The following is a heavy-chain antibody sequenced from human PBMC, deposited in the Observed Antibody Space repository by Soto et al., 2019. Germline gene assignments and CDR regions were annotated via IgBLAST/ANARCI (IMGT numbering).Heavy chain of an antibody. Sequence: QLQLQESGPGLVKPSETLSLTCTVSGGSISSSSYYWGWIRQPPGKGLEWIGSIYYSGSTYYNPSLKSRVTISVDTSKNQFSLKLSSVTAADTAVYYYARHQKTKGPPGAFDIWGQGTMVTVSS. V-gene: IGHV4-39*01. J-gene: IGHJ3*02. CDR1: GGSISSSSYY. CDR3: ARHQKTKGPPGAFDI. D-gene: IGHD1-7*01. CDR2: IYYSGST.